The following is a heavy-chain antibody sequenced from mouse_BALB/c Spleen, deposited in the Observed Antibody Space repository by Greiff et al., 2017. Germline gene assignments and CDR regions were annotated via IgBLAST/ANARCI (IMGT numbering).Heavy chain of an antibody. CDR1: GFTFSSYA. J-gene: IGHJ4*01. D-gene: IGHD1-1*01. Sequence: EVQLVESGGGLVKPGGSLKLSCAASGFTFSSYAMSWVRQTPEKRLEWVASISSGGSTYYPDSVKGRFTISRDNARNILYLQMSSLRSEDTAMYYCARITTVVATDYAMDYWGQGTSVTVSS. CDR3: ARITTVVATDYAMDY. V-gene: IGHV5-6-5*01. CDR2: ISSGGST.